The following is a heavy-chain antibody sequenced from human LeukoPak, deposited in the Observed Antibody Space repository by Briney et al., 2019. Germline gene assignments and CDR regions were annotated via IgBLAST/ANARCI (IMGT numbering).Heavy chain of an antibody. V-gene: IGHV3-23*01. CDR3: AKAGVVNHYYYMGV. CDR1: GFTFSSYA. J-gene: IGHJ6*03. D-gene: IGHD4-23*01. Sequence: GGSLRLSCAASGFTFSSYAMSWVRPAPGKGLERVPAISGNGGSTYYADAVKGRFTISRDNSKNTLYLQMNSLRAEDTAVYYCAKAGVVNHYYYMGVWGKGTTVTVSS. CDR2: ISGNGGST.